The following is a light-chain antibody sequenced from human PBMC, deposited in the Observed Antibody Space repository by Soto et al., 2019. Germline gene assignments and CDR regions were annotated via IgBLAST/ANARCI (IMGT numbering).Light chain of an antibody. CDR2: GAS. CDR3: QQYNNWPLT. Sequence: EMVLTQSPATLSLSPGARAPLSCMASQTVRSDFTWDQHKPGQAPRLLIYGASIRATGIPARFSGSGSGTEFTLTISSLQSEDFAVYYCQQYNNWPLTFGGGTKVDIK. V-gene: IGKV3-15*01. J-gene: IGKJ4*01. CDR1: QTVRSD.